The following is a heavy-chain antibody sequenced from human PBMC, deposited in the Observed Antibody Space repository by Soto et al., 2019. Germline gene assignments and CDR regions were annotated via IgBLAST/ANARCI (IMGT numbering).Heavy chain of an antibody. J-gene: IGHJ4*02. Sequence: GGSLRLSCAASGFTFSSYAMSWVRQAPGKGLEWVSAISGSGGSTYYADSVKGRFTISRDNSKNTLYLQMNSLRAEDTAVYYCAKDLNVVVTAAIRPTVTGGFDYWGQGTLVTVSS. D-gene: IGHD2-2*02. CDR1: GFTFSSYA. CDR3: AKDLNVVVTAAIRPTVTGGFDY. V-gene: IGHV3-23*01. CDR2: ISGSGGST.